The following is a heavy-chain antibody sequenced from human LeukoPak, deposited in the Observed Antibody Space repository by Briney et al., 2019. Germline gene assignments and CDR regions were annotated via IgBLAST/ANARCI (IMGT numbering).Heavy chain of an antibody. D-gene: IGHD6-19*01. CDR3: ARGLPGGSSGWYGYFDY. CDR1: GGTFSSYA. V-gene: IGHV1-69*13. CDR2: IIPIFGTA. J-gene: IGHJ4*02. Sequence: SVKVSFTASGGTFSSYAISWVRQAPGQGLEWMGGIIPIFGTANYAQKFQGRVTITADESTSTAYMELSSLRSEDTAVYYCARGLPGGSSGWYGYFDYWGQGTLVTVSS.